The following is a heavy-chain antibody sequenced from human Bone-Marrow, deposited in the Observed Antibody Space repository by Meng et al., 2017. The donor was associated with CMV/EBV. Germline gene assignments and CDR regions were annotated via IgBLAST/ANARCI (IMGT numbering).Heavy chain of an antibody. D-gene: IGHD3-16*01. Sequence: GESLKISCAASGFTFSSYDMHWVRQATGKGLEWVSAIGTAGDTYYPGSVKGRFTISRENAKNSLYLQMNSLRPEETGLYYCAKDELLFGGANAYFDHWGQGTLVTVSS. CDR2: IGTAGDT. V-gene: IGHV3-13*01. J-gene: IGHJ4*02. CDR1: GFTFSSYD. CDR3: AKDELLFGGANAYFDH.